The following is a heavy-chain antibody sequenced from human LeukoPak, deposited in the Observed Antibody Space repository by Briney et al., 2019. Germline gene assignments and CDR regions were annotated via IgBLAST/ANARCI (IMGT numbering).Heavy chain of an antibody. Sequence: GGSLRLSCAASGFTFDDYAMHWVRQAPGKGLEWVAVISYDGSNKYYADSVKGRLTISRDNSKNTLYLQMNSLRAEDTAVYYCARDVLSGQGAFDIWGQGTMVTVSS. CDR3: ARDVLSGQGAFDI. CDR1: GFTFDDYA. J-gene: IGHJ3*02. CDR2: ISYDGSNK. D-gene: IGHD5-12*01. V-gene: IGHV3-30-3*01.